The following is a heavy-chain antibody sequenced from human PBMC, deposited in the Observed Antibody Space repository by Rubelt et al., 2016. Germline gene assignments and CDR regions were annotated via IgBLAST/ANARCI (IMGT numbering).Heavy chain of an antibody. Sequence: SCSCTVSGYSISSGYSWGWIRQSPGKGLEWIGNIDHTGSTYYNPSLRSRVTISVDTSKNHFSLKLTSVTAADTAIYFCARVGEPPPSDCWGQGTLVTVAS. CDR3: ARVGEPPPSDC. V-gene: IGHV4-38-2*02. CDR1: GYSISSGYS. J-gene: IGHJ4*02. CDR2: IDHTGST. D-gene: IGHD1-14*01.